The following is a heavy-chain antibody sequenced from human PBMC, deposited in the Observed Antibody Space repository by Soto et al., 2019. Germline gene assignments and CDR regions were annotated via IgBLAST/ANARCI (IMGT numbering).Heavy chain of an antibody. D-gene: IGHD2-2*01. CDR1: GYTFTSYD. CDR3: ARGLRVVEVPAANHNWFDP. J-gene: IGHJ5*02. CDR2: MNPNSGNT. Sequence: ASVKVSWKASGYTFTSYDINWVRQATGQGLEWMGWMNPNSGNTGYAQKFQGRVTMTRNTSISTAYMELSSLRSEDTAVYYCARGLRVVEVPAANHNWFDPWGQGTLVTVSS. V-gene: IGHV1-8*01.